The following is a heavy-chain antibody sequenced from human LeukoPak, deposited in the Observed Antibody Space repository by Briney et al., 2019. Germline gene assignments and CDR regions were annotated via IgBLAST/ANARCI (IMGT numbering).Heavy chain of an antibody. CDR1: GFTFSTYA. Sequence: GGSLRLSCAASGFTFSTYAMSWVRQAPGKGLEWVSAISDSGGSTYYADSEKGRFTISRDNSKNTLYLQMNSLRAEDTAVYYCAKGRSSSWYFLYWGQGTLVTVSS. V-gene: IGHV3-23*01. D-gene: IGHD6-13*01. CDR3: AKGRSSSWYFLY. J-gene: IGHJ4*02. CDR2: ISDSGGST.